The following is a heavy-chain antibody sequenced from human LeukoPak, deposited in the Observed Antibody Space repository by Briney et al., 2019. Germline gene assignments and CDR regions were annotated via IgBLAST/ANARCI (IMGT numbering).Heavy chain of an antibody. D-gene: IGHD3-3*01. CDR1: GGSISSYY. Sequence: PSETLSLTCTVSGGSISSYYWTWIRQPPGKGLEWIAYIYYSGSTNYNPSLKSRVTMSVDTSKNQFSLKLSSVTAADTAVYYCARGPYYDFWSGPPPYYYYYMDVWGKGTTVTVSS. J-gene: IGHJ6*03. V-gene: IGHV4-59*12. CDR3: ARGPYYDFWSGPPPYYYYYMDV. CDR2: IYYSGST.